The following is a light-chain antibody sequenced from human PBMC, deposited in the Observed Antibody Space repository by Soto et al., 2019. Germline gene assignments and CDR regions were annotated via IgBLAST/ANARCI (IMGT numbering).Light chain of an antibody. Sequence: QSVLTQPPSVSAAPGQKVIISCSGSSSNIGSNYVSWYQQLPGTAPKLLIYDVTKRPSGVPDRFSGSKSGNTASLTISGLQAEDESEYYCSSYAGFYTLLFGGGTQLTVL. J-gene: IGLJ2*01. V-gene: IGLV1-51*01. CDR2: DVT. CDR3: SSYAGFYTLL. CDR1: SSNIGSNY.